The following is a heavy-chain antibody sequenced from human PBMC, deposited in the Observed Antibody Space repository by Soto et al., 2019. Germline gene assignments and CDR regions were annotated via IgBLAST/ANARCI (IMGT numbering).Heavy chain of an antibody. J-gene: IGHJ4*02. CDR1: GFTFDDYT. Sequence: PGGSLRLSCAASGFTFDDYTMHWVRQAPGKGLEWVSLISWDGGSTYYADSVKGRFTISRDNSKNSLYLQMNSLRTEDTALYYCAKDKKLALIGYYFDYWGQGTLVTVSS. CDR2: ISWDGGST. CDR3: AKDKKLALIGYYFDY. V-gene: IGHV3-43*01. D-gene: IGHD6-13*01.